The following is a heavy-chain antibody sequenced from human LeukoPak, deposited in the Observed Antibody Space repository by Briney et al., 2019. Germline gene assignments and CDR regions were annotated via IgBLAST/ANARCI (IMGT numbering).Heavy chain of an antibody. D-gene: IGHD6-19*01. CDR2: IYTSGST. Sequence: PSETLSLTCTVPGGSISSYYWSWIRQPAGKGLEWIGRIYTSGSTNYNPSLKSRVTMSVDTSKNQFSLKLSSVTAADTAVYYCARELPGIAVAGNYYFDYWGQGTLVTVSS. CDR1: GGSISSYY. CDR3: ARELPGIAVAGNYYFDY. V-gene: IGHV4-4*07. J-gene: IGHJ4*02.